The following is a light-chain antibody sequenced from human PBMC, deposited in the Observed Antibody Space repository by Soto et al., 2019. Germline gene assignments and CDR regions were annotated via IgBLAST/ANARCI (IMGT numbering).Light chain of an antibody. CDR2: DAS. V-gene: IGKV1-5*01. J-gene: IGKJ2*01. Sequence: DIQMTQSPSTLSASVGDRVTITCRASQSISSWLAWYQQKPGKAPKLLIYDASSLESGVPSRFSGSGSGTEFTLTISSLQPDDFATEYCQQYNSYPVTFGQGTKVDIK. CDR1: QSISSW. CDR3: QQYNSYPVT.